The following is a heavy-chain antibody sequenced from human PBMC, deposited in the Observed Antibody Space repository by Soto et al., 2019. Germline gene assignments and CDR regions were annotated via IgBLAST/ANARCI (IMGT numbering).Heavy chain of an antibody. D-gene: IGHD2-21*02. J-gene: IGHJ4*02. Sequence: EVQLLESGRGLVQPGGSLRLSCAASGFTFSSSAMSWVRQAPGKGLEWVSSISNSGGSTYYADSVKGRFTISRDNSKNTLYLQTSSLKAEYTAVYDCAKGCGGDCYSGVKYRSLGTLVTVSS. CDR2: ISNSGGST. CDR3: AKGCGGDCYSGVKY. CDR1: GFTFSSSA. V-gene: IGHV3-23*01.